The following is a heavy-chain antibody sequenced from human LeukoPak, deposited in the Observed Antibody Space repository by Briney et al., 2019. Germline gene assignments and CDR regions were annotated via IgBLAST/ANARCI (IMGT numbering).Heavy chain of an antibody. D-gene: IGHD5-12*01. CDR3: ARDRYSGYDYYYYMDV. Sequence: PSQTPSLTCTVSGGSISSGSYYWSWIRQPAGKGLEWIGRIYTSGSTNYNPSLKSRVTMSVDTSKNQFSLKLSSVTAADTAVYYCARDRYSGYDYYYYMDVWAKGPRSPSP. CDR2: IYTSGST. V-gene: IGHV4-61*02. CDR1: GGSISSGSYY. J-gene: IGHJ6*03.